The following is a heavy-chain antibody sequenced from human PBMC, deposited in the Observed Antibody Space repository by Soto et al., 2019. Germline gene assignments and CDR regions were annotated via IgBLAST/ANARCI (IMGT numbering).Heavy chain of an antibody. CDR3: ARDCGGVNMVRGVTV. CDR2: INPSGGST. J-gene: IGHJ6*02. D-gene: IGHD3-10*01. V-gene: IGHV1-46*01. CDR1: GYTFTSYY. Sequence: ASVKVSCKASGYTFTSYYMHWVRQAPGQGLEWMGIINPSGGSTSYAQKFQGRVTMTRDTSTSTVYMELSSLRSEDTAVYYCARDCGGVNMVRGVTVWGQGTTVTVSS.